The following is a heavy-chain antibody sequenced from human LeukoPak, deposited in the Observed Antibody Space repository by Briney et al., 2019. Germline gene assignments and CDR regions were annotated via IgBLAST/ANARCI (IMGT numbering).Heavy chain of an antibody. CDR3: ARDGPGYSGYDLEDYYYGMDV. CDR2: MSYGGTYK. J-gene: IGHJ6*02. D-gene: IGHD5-12*01. CDR1: GFTFSSYA. Sequence: GRSLRLSCAASGFTFSSYAMHWVRQAPGKGLGWVAVMSYGGTYKYYADSVKGRFTISRDNSKNTLYLQMNSLRAEDTAVYYCARDGPGYSGYDLEDYYYGMDVWGQGTTVTVSS. V-gene: IGHV3-30-3*01.